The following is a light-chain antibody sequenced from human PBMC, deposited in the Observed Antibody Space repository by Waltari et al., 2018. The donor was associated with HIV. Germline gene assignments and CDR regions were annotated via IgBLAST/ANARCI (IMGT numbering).Light chain of an antibody. J-gene: IGKJ2*01. CDR2: TVS. Sequence: DIHLTQSPAYLSASVGDSVTFTCRASEGISRFLALYQQKPGKAPKLLMYTVSTLQSGVPSRFSGSGSGTEFTLTVTSLQPEDFATYYCQQFKSYPFTFGQGTKLEIK. CDR3: QQFKSYPFT. V-gene: IGKV1-9*01. CDR1: EGISRF.